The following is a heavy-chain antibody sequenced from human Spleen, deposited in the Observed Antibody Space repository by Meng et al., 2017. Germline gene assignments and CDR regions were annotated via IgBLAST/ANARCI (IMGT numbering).Heavy chain of an antibody. CDR2: IIPNSGDT. CDR3: AIQEGG. Sequence: ASVKVSCKPSGYPFTAYYIHWVRQAPGQGLEWMGHIIPNSGDTLYAPKFQGRVSMTADTSIGTAYMEMSGLTYDDTAVYYCAIQEGGWGQGTLVTVSS. CDR1: GYPFTAYY. V-gene: IGHV1-2*06. D-gene: IGHD3-16*01. J-gene: IGHJ4*02.